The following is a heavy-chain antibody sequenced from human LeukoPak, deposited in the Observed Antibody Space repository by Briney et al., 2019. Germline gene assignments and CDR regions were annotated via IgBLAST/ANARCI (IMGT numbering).Heavy chain of an antibody. D-gene: IGHD3-22*01. CDR3: ARDHYYDSSGYLVSYYYYYYMDV. CDR2: ISYDGSNK. Sequence: GGSLRLSCAASGFTFSSYAMHWVRQAPGKGLEWVAVISYDGSNKYYADSVKGRFTISRDNSKNTLYLQMNSLRAEDTAVYYCARDHYYDSSGYLVSYYYYYYMDVWGKGTTVTVSS. V-gene: IGHV3-30*04. CDR1: GFTFSSYA. J-gene: IGHJ6*03.